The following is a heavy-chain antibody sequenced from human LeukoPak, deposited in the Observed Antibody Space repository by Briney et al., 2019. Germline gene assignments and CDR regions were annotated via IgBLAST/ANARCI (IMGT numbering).Heavy chain of an antibody. Sequence: SETLSLTCTVSGGSISSYYWGWIRQPPGKGLEWIGYIYYSGSTNYNPSLKSRVTISADTSKNQFSLKLNSVTAADTAVYYCARHDWQQQSPGWWGQGTLVTVSS. D-gene: IGHD6-13*01. V-gene: IGHV4-59*08. CDR1: GGSISSYY. CDR2: IYYSGST. J-gene: IGHJ4*02. CDR3: ARHDWQQQSPGW.